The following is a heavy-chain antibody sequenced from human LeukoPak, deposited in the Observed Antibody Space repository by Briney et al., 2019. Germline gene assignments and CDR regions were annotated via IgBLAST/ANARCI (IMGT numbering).Heavy chain of an antibody. CDR2: INHSGST. CDR1: GGSISSGDYY. Sequence: PSETLSLTCTVSGGSISSGDYYWSWIRQPPGKGLEWIGEINHSGSTNYNPSLKSRVTISVDTSKNQFSLKLSSVTAADTAVYYCARGSRNSVYWGQGTLVTVSS. D-gene: IGHD4-23*01. CDR3: ARGSRNSVY. V-gene: IGHV4-39*07. J-gene: IGHJ4*02.